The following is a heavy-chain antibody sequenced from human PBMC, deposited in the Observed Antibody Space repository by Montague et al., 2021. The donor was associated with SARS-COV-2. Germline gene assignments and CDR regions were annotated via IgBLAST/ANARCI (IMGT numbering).Heavy chain of an antibody. Sequence: SETLSLTCSVSGGSIGTNYWSWIRQPPGGGLEWIGYAYHNGRTNYNPSPRGRVTMSPDTSKNQFSLNVTSVTAADTAVYHCARSRFVVVPAAMSFGHSYFDPWGQGRLVTVSS. D-gene: IGHD2-2*01. J-gene: IGHJ5*02. V-gene: IGHV4-59*01. CDR2: AYHNGRT. CDR3: ARSRFVVVPAAMSFGHSYFDP. CDR1: GGSIGTNY.